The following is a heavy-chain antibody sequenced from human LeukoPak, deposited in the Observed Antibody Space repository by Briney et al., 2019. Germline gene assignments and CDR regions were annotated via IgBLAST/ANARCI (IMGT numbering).Heavy chain of an antibody. J-gene: IGHJ4*02. CDR2: IYYSGGT. V-gene: IGHV4-59*08. D-gene: IGHD5-24*01. Sequence: SETLSLTCTVSGGSISSYYWSWIRQPPGRGLEYIGYIYYSGGTNYNPSLKSRVTLSVDTSKNQFSLKLSSVTPADTAVYYCARLGRDDYYLLDSWGQGTLVTVSS. CDR1: GGSISSYY. CDR3: ARLGRDDYYLLDS.